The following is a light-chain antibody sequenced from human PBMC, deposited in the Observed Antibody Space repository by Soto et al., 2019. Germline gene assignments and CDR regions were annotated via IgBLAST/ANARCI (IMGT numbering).Light chain of an antibody. V-gene: IGKV3-11*01. CDR2: DAS. CDR1: QTVNNN. J-gene: IGKJ2*01. Sequence: VLTQSPATLSLSPGEGATLSCRASQTVNNNLAWYQQKPGQAPRLLIYDASNRATGIPARFSGSGSGTDFTLTISSLEPGDFAVYYCQQRNDWPYTFDQGTKLEI. CDR3: QQRNDWPYT.